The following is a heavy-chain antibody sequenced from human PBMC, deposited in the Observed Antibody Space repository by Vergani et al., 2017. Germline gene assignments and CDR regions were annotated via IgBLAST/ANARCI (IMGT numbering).Heavy chain of an antibody. V-gene: IGHV3-53*04. CDR3: ARDLVLDYDSSGYQDDY. CDR2: IYSGGST. J-gene: IGHJ4*02. D-gene: IGHD3-22*01. Sequence: EVQLVESGGGLVQPGGSLRLSCAASGFTVSSNYMSWVRQAPGKGLEWVSVIYSGGSTYYADSVKGRFTISRHNSKNTLYLQMNSLRAEDTAVYYCARDLVLDYDSSGYQDDYWGQGTLVTVSS. CDR1: GFTVSSNY.